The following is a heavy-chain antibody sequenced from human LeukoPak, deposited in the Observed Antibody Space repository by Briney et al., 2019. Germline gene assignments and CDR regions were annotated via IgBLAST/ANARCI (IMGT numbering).Heavy chain of an antibody. J-gene: IGHJ5*01. Sequence: GGSLRLSCAASGFTFSNYAMSWVRQAPGKGLEWVSVIIGSGDTTYYANSVKGRFTVSRDNSKNTLYLQMNSLRAEDAAVYYCAKGGTSCYAPCDSWGQGTLVTVSS. V-gene: IGHV3-23*01. CDR2: IIGSGDTT. D-gene: IGHD2-2*01. CDR1: GFTFSNYA. CDR3: AKGGTSCYAPCDS.